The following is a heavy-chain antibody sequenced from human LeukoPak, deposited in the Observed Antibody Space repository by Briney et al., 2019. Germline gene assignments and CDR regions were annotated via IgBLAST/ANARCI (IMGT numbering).Heavy chain of an antibody. CDR2: INPISGDT. D-gene: IGHD4-11*01. CDR1: GYTFTGYY. Sequence: ASVKLSCKASGYTFTGYYMHWVRQAPGQGLEWMGSINPISGDTNYAQKFQGGVTMTRDTSISTAYMELSRPRSDDTAVYYCARGVDLYSNYFDYWGQGTPVTVSS. V-gene: IGHV1-2*02. CDR3: ARGVDLYSNYFDY. J-gene: IGHJ4*02.